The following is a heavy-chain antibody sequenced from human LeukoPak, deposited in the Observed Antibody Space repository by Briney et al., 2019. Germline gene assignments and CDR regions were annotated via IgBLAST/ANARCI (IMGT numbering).Heavy chain of an antibody. V-gene: IGHV3-74*01. CDR3: ARAQWLADDAFDI. CDR2: INGDGSST. D-gene: IGHD6-19*01. J-gene: IGHJ3*02. CDR1: GFTFSDYY. Sequence: GGSLRLSCAASGFTFSDYYMSWIRQAPGKGLVWVSRINGDGSSTTYADSVKGRFTISRDNAKNTLYLQMNSLRAEDTAVYYCARAQWLADDAFDIWGQGTMVTVSS.